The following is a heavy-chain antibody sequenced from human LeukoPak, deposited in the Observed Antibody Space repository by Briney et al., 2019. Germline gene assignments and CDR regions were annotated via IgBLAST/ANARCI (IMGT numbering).Heavy chain of an antibody. CDR1: GFTFSSYS. CDR2: ISSSSSYI. J-gene: IGHJ4*02. Sequence: TGGSLRLSCAASGFTFSSYSMNWVRQAPGKGLEWVSSISSSSSYIYYADSVKGRFTISRGNAKNSLYLQMNSLRAEDTAVYYCARAYYDSSGYCYWGQGTLVTVSS. D-gene: IGHD3-22*01. V-gene: IGHV3-21*01. CDR3: ARAYYDSSGYCY.